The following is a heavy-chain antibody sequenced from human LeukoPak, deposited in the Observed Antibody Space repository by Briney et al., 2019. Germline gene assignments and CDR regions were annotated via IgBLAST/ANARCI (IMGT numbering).Heavy chain of an antibody. CDR3: AKDYYYGSGSSD. CDR2: IRYDGSNK. Sequence: GGSLRLSCAASGFTFSSYSMHWVRQAPGKGLEWVAFIRYDGSNKYYADSVKGRFTISRDNSKNTLYLQMNSLRAEDTAVYYCAKDYYYGSGSSDWGQGTLVTVSS. J-gene: IGHJ4*02. CDR1: GFTFSSYS. D-gene: IGHD3-10*01. V-gene: IGHV3-30*02.